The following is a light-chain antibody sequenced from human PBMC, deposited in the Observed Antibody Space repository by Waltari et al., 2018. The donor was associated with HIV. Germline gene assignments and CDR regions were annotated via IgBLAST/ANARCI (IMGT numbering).Light chain of an antibody. Sequence: EIVLTQSPGTLSLSPGERATLSCRASQSVSSSYLAWYQQKPGQAPRLLIYGASNRATGIPDRLSGSGSGTDFTLTINRLEPEDFAVYYCQQYGSSPLTFGQGTKLEIK. CDR2: GAS. V-gene: IGKV3-20*01. CDR3: QQYGSSPLT. CDR1: QSVSSSY. J-gene: IGKJ2*01.